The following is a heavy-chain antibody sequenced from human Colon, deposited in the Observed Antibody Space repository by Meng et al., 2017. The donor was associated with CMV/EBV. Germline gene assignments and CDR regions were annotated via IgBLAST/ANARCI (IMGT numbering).Heavy chain of an antibody. CDR2: TNYNGFNT. D-gene: IGHD3-10*01. CDR1: GFTFSSYA. J-gene: IGHJ4*02. Sequence: GESLRISCAASGFTFSSYAMSWVRQAPGKGLEWVSATNYNGFNTYYADSVSGRFSVSRDNSKNTLFLQISNLRAEDTAIYYCVTDHYYGSGTYGYFDHWGQGTLVTVSS. CDR3: VTDHYYGSGTYGYFDH. V-gene: IGHV3-23*01.